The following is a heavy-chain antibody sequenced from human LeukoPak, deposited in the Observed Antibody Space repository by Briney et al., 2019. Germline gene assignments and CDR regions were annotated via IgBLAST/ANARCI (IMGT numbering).Heavy chain of an antibody. V-gene: IGHV3-30*03. CDR3: ASGGHFDY. J-gene: IGHJ4*02. CDR1: GFTFSSYG. CDR2: ISYDGSNK. Sequence: GGSLRLSCAASGFTFSSYGMHWVRQAPGKGLEWVAVISYDGSNKYYADSVKGRFTISRDNSKNTLYLQMNSLRAEDTAVNYCASGGHFDYWGQGTLVTVSS.